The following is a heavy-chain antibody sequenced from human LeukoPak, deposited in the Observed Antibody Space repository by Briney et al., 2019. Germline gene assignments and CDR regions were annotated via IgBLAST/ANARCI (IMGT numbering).Heavy chain of an antibody. D-gene: IGHD3-10*01. CDR2: ISGSGGST. V-gene: IGHV3-23*01. CDR3: ATSMVRGVIISA. Sequence: GGSLRLSCAASGFTFSSYAMSWVRQAPGKGLEWVSAISGSGGSTYYADSVKGRFTISRDNSKNTLYLQMNSLKAEDTAVYYCATSMVRGVIISAWGQGTLVTVFS. J-gene: IGHJ4*02. CDR1: GFTFSSYA.